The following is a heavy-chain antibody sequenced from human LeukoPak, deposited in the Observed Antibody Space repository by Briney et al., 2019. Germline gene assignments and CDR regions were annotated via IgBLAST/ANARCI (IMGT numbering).Heavy chain of an antibody. J-gene: IGHJ4*02. D-gene: IGHD3-22*01. CDR2: INWNGGSA. V-gene: IGHV3-20*04. CDR1: GFTFDDYR. CDR3: ARGLSRDYYERSVQAEFDY. Sequence: GGSLRLSCAASGFTFDDYRLSWVRQGPGKGLEWVSVINWNGGSAGYADSVKGRFTISRDNAKNSLYLQMNSLRAEDTALYYRARGLSRDYYERSVQAEFDYWGQGTLVSVSS.